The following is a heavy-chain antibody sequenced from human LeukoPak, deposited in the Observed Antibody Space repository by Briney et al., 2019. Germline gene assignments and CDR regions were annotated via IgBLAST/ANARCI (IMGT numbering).Heavy chain of an antibody. J-gene: IGHJ4*02. CDR2: ISGSGSST. CDR3: AKSIGSYGGGFDY. D-gene: IGHD1-26*01. Sequence: GGSLRLSCAASGFTFSSYAMSWVRQAPGKGLEWVSAISGSGSSTYYADSVKGRFTISRDNSKNTLYLQMNSLRAEDTAVYYCAKSIGSYGGGFDYWGQGTLVTVSS. V-gene: IGHV3-23*01. CDR1: GFTFSSYA.